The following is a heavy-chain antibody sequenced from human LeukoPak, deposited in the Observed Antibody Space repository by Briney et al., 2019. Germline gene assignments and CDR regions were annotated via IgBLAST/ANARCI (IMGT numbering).Heavy chain of an antibody. V-gene: IGHV3-7*01. CDR2: IKQDGSEK. CDR1: GFTFSSYW. J-gene: IGHJ6*03. D-gene: IGHD3-3*01. Sequence: GGSLRLSCAASGFTFSSYWMSWVRQAPGKGLEWVANIKQDGSEKYYVDSVKGRFTISRDNAKNSLYPQMNSLRAEDTAVYYCARGSRFLEWFPYYYMDVWGKGTTVTVSS. CDR3: ARGSRFLEWFPYYYMDV.